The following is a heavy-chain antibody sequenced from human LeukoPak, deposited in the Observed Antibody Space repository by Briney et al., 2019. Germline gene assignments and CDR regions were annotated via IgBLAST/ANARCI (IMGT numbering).Heavy chain of an antibody. CDR3: AITYYYDSSGYYDNYYFDY. D-gene: IGHD3-22*01. CDR1: GVSIRSGSYY. CDR2: IYTSGTT. V-gene: IGHV4-61*02. J-gene: IGHJ4*02. Sequence: PSETLSLTCSVSGVSIRSGSYYWSWIRQPAGKGLEWIGRIYTSGTTNYNPSLKSRVTISVGTSKSQFSLKLSSVTAADTAVYYCAITYYYDSSGYYDNYYFDYWGQGTLVTVSS.